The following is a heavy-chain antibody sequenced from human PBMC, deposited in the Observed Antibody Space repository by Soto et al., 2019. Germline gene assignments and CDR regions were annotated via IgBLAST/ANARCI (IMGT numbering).Heavy chain of an antibody. J-gene: IGHJ4*02. Sequence: EVQLVESGRGLVQPGGSLRLSCAASGFTFSSYSMNWVRQAPGKGLEWVSYISSSSSTIYYADSVKGRFTISRDNAKNSLYLQMNSLRAEDTAVYYCARDSGYSYGPLDYWGQGTLVTVSS. V-gene: IGHV3-48*01. CDR1: GFTFSSYS. D-gene: IGHD5-18*01. CDR2: ISSSSSTI. CDR3: ARDSGYSYGPLDY.